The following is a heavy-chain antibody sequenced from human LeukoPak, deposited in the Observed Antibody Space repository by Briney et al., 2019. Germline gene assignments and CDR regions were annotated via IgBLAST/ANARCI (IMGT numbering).Heavy chain of an antibody. CDR1: GYTFTSYD. J-gene: IGHJ5*02. CDR2: MNPNSGNT. Sequence: ASVKVSCKASGYTFTSYDINWVRQATGQGLEWMGWMNPNSGNTGHAQKFQGRVTMTRNTSISTAYMELSSLRSEDTAVYYCARARIIAAAGNWFDPWGQGTLVTVSS. CDR3: ARARIIAAAGNWFDP. V-gene: IGHV1-8*01. D-gene: IGHD6-13*01.